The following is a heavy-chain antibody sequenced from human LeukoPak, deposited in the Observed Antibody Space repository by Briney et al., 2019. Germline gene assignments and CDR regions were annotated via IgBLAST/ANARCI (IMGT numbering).Heavy chain of an antibody. J-gene: IGHJ4*02. V-gene: IGHV4-59*01. CDR3: ASLRGGYNYVNY. D-gene: IGHD5-24*01. CDR2: IYYSGST. CDR1: GGSISSYY. Sequence: PSETLSLTCTVSGGSISSYYWSWIRQPPGKGLEWIGYIYYSGSTNYNPSLKSRVTISVDTSKNQFSLKLSSVTAADTAVYYCASLRGGYNYVNYWGQGTLVTVSS.